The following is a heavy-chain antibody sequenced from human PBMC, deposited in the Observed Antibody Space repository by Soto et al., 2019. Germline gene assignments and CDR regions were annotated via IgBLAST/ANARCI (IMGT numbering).Heavy chain of an antibody. CDR1: GGSVSSGSYY. D-gene: IGHD6-13*01. Sequence: SETLSLTCTVSGGSVSSGSYYWSWIRQPPGKGLEWIGYIYTSGSTNYNPSLKSRVTMSVDTSKNQFSLKLSSVTAADTAVYYCARDTSYSSSWFSTAYWYFDLWGRGTLVTVSS. V-gene: IGHV4-61*01. CDR2: IYTSGST. CDR3: ARDTSYSSSWFSTAYWYFDL. J-gene: IGHJ2*01.